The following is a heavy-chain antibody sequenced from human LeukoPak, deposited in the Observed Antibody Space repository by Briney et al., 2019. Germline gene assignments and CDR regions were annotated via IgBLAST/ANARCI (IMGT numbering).Heavy chain of an antibody. V-gene: IGHV1-18*01. Sequence: WASVKVPCKVSGYTFTSYGINWVRQAPGQGLEWMGWITAFNGNTNYAQKFQGRVTTTTDTSTNTAYMELRSLRSDDTAVYYCARDSYDSSGSYFFLKLLDYWGQGTLGSVSS. CDR2: ITAFNGNT. CDR1: GYTFTSYG. J-gene: IGHJ4*02. D-gene: IGHD3-22*01. CDR3: ARDSYDSSGSYFFLKLLDY.